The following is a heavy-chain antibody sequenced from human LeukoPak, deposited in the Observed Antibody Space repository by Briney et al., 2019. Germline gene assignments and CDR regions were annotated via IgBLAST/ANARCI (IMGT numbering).Heavy chain of an antibody. CDR3: AREDYGSGSSHYGMDV. V-gene: IGHV1-8*01. D-gene: IGHD3-10*01. CDR2: MNPNSGST. Sequence: GASVKVSCKASGYTFTSYDINWLRQATGQGLEWMGWMNPNSGSTGYAQKFQGRVTMTRNTSISTAYMELSSLRSEDTAVYYCAREDYGSGSSHYGMDVWGQGTTVTVSS. CDR1: GYTFTSYD. J-gene: IGHJ6*02.